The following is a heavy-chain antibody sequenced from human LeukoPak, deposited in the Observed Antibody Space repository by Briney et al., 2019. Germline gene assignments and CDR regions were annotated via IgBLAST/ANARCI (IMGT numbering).Heavy chain of an antibody. CDR1: GGSISNYY. CDR2: IHYSGST. J-gene: IGHJ4*02. Sequence: SETLSLTCTVSGGSISNYYWSWIRQPPGKGLEWIGYIHYSGSTNCNPALKSRVTISVDTSKNQFSLKLSSVTAADTAVYYCARDKGEYYDSSGYLDYWGQGTLVTVSS. V-gene: IGHV4-59*01. CDR3: ARDKGEYYDSSGYLDY. D-gene: IGHD3-22*01.